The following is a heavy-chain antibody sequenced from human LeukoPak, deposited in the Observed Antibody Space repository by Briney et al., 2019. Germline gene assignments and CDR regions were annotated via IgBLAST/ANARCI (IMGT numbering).Heavy chain of an antibody. CDR2: ISGSGGST. Sequence: GGSLRLSCAASGFTFSSYAMSWVRQAPGEGLEWVSAISGSGGSTYYADSVKGRFTISRDNSKNTLYLQMNSLRAEDTAVYYCAKTLGGCGGDRYPDTTIDYWGQGTLVTVSS. D-gene: IGHD2-21*02. V-gene: IGHV3-23*01. CDR3: AKTLGGCGGDRYPDTTIDY. CDR1: GFTFSSYA. J-gene: IGHJ4*02.